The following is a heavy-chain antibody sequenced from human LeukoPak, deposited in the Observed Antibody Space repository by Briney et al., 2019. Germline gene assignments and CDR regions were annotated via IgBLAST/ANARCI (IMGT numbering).Heavy chain of an antibody. CDR1: GFTFSSYA. CDR3: AKMPVSYSSGWSNFDY. CDR2: ISGSGGST. V-gene: IGHV3-23*01. D-gene: IGHD6-19*01. Sequence: GGSLRLSCAASGFTFSSYAMSWVRQAPGRGLEWVSGISGSGGSTYYADSVKGWFTISRDNSKNTLYLQMNSLRAEDTALYYCAKMPVSYSSGWSNFDYWGQGTLVTVSS. J-gene: IGHJ4*02.